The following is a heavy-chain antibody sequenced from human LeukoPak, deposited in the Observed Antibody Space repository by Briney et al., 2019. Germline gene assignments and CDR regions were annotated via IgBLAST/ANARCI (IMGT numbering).Heavy chain of an antibody. CDR3: ANSYCGGDCHTDFDY. D-gene: IGHD2-21*02. CDR2: ISGSGGST. V-gene: IGHV3-23*01. J-gene: IGHJ4*02. Sequence: PPGGSLRLSCAASGFTFSSYAMSWVRQAPGKGLEWVSAISGSGGSTYHADSVKGRFTISRDNSKNTLYLQMNSLRAEDTAVYYCANSYCGGDCHTDFDYWGQGTLVTVSS. CDR1: GFTFSSYA.